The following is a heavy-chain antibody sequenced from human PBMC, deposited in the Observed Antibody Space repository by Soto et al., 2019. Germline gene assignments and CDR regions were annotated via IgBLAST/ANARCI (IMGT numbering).Heavy chain of an antibody. CDR3: ARDSQYYDFWSGLNWFDP. Sequence: ASVKVSCKASGYTFTGYYMHWVRQAPEQGLEWMGWINPNSGGTNYAQKFQGRVTMTRDTSISTAYMELSRLRSDDTAVYYCARDSQYYDFWSGLNWFDPWGQRTLVTVSS. CDR2: INPNSGGT. J-gene: IGHJ5*02. CDR1: GYTFTGYY. V-gene: IGHV1-2*02. D-gene: IGHD3-3*01.